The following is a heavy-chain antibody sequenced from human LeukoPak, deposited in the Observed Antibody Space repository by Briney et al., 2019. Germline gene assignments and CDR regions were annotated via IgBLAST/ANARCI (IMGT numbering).Heavy chain of an antibody. V-gene: IGHV4-59*01. CDR2: IYYSGST. CDR1: GGPISSYY. CDR3: ARRGSLGSYYAYFDY. Sequence: SETLSLTCTVSGGPISSYYWSWIRQPPGKGLEWIGYIYYSGSTNYNPSLKSRVTISVDTSKNQFSLKLSSVTAADTAVYYCARRGSLGSYYAYFDYWGQGTLVTVSS. J-gene: IGHJ4*02. D-gene: IGHD1-26*01.